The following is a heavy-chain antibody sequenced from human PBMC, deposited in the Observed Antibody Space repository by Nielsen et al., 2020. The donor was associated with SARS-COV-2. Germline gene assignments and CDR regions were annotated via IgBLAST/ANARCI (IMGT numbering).Heavy chain of an antibody. CDR3: ARNPSRFDP. Sequence: SETLSLTCTVSGGSISSSSYYWGWIRQPPGKGLEWIGSIYYSGSTYYNPSLKSRVTISVDTSKNQFSLKLSSVTAADTAVYYCARNPSRFDPWGQGTLVTVSS. CDR1: GGSISSSSYY. J-gene: IGHJ5*02. V-gene: IGHV4-39*01. CDR2: IYYSGST.